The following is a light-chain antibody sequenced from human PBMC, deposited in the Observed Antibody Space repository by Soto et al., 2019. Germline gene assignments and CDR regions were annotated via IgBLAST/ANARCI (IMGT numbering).Light chain of an antibody. CDR1: QSISSW. CDR2: KAS. CDR3: QQYNSYSRT. V-gene: IGKV1-5*03. J-gene: IGKJ1*01. Sequence: DIQMTQSPSTLSSSLGDRVTITCRASQSISSWLAWYQQKPGKAPKLLIYKASSLDSGVPSRFSGSGSGTEFTLTISSLQPDDFATYYCQQYNSYSRTFGQGTKVDIK.